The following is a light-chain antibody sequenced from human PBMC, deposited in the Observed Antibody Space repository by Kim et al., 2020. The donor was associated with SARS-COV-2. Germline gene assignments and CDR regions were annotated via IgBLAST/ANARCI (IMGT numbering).Light chain of an antibody. J-gene: IGKJ4*01. Sequence: SQGERATLSCRASQSVSSNYLAWYQQKPGQAPRLLTYGASSRAAGIPDRFSGSGSGTDFTLTISRLEPEDFAVYYCQQYGTSPLTFGGGTKVDIK. CDR1: QSVSSNY. CDR3: QQYGTSPLT. CDR2: GAS. V-gene: IGKV3-20*01.